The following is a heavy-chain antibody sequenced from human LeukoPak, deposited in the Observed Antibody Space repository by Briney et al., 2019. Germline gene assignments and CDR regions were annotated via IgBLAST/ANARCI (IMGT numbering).Heavy chain of an antibody. CDR2: INSDGSST. J-gene: IGHJ6*02. CDR3: AKSGGGPSSPYYYYGMDV. Sequence: SGGSLRLSCAASGFTFSSYWMHWVRQAPGKGLVWVSRINSDGSSTSYADSVKGRFTISRDNAKNTLYLQMNSLRAEDTAVYYCAKSGGGPSSPYYYYGMDVWGQGTTVTVSS. D-gene: IGHD4-23*01. CDR1: GFTFSSYW. V-gene: IGHV3-74*01.